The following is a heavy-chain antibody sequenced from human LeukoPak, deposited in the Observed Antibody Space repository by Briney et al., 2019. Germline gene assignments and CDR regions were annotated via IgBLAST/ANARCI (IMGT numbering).Heavy chain of an antibody. Sequence: SETLSLTCTVSGGSISSYYWSWVRQPPGKGLEWIGYIYYSGSTNYNPSLKSRVTISVDTSKNQFSLKLSSVTAADTAVYYCANSTDAFDIWGQGTMVTVSS. V-gene: IGHV4-59*01. J-gene: IGHJ3*02. CDR2: IYYSGST. CDR3: ANSTDAFDI. CDR1: GGSISSYY. D-gene: IGHD2/OR15-2a*01.